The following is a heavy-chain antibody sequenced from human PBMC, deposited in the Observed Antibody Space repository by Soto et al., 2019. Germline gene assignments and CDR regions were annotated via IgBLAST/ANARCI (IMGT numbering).Heavy chain of an antibody. Sequence: EVQLLESGGGLVQPGGSLRLSCAASGFTFSSYAMSWVRQAPGKGLEWVSAISGSGGSTYYADSVKGRFTISRDNSKNTLDLQMNSLRAEDTAVYYCAKIPSYDFWEGSYFDYWGQGTLVTVSS. CDR1: GFTFSSYA. J-gene: IGHJ4*02. CDR3: AKIPSYDFWEGSYFDY. CDR2: ISGSGGST. D-gene: IGHD3-3*01. V-gene: IGHV3-23*01.